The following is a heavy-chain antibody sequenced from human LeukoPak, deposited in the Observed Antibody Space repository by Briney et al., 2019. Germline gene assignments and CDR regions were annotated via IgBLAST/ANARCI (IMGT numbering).Heavy chain of an antibody. D-gene: IGHD3-9*01. CDR2: ISSNGGST. J-gene: IGHJ4*02. Sequence: SRGSLRLSCSASGFTFSSYAMHWVRQAPGKGLEYVSAISSNGGSTYYADSVKGRFTISRDNSKNTLYLQMSSLRAEDTAVYYCVKGDYDILTGYYGLDYWGQGTLVTVSS. CDR1: GFTFSSYA. CDR3: VKGDYDILTGYYGLDY. V-gene: IGHV3-64D*06.